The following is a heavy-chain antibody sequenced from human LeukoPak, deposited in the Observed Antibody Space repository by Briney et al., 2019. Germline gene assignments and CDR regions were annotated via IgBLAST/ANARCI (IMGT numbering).Heavy chain of an antibody. V-gene: IGHV2-70*01. D-gene: IGHD4-17*01. CDR3: ERMRYGDYVGDLDY. CDR1: GFSLSTRGMC. J-gene: IGHJ4*02. Sequence: SGPTLVNPTQTLTLTCTFSGFSLSTRGMCVSWIRQPPGKALEWLALIDWDDDKYYSTSLKTRLTISKDTSKNQVVLTMTNMDPVDTATYYCERMRYGDYVGDLDYWGQGTLVTVSS. CDR2: IDWDDDK.